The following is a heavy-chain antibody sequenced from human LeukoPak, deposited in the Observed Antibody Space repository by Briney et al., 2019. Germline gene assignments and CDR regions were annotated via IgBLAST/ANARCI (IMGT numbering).Heavy chain of an antibody. Sequence: PGGSLRLSCAASGFTFSSYAMSWVRQAPGKGLEWVSSISGSGATTYSADSVKGRFTISRDHSKNTLFLQMNSLREEDTAVYYCAKAHLRDRGGTFSFDFWGQGTMVTVSS. CDR2: ISGSGATT. D-gene: IGHD1-1*01. CDR1: GFTFSSYA. CDR3: AKAHLRDRGGTFSFDF. V-gene: IGHV3-23*01. J-gene: IGHJ4*02.